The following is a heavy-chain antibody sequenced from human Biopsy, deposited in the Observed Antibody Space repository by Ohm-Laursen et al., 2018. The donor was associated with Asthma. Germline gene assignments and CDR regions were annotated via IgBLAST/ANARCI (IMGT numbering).Heavy chain of an antibody. CDR2: IAWDGINS. CDR3: ARAGESDLVGGLDV. J-gene: IGHJ6*02. D-gene: IGHD2-21*01. CDR1: RFTYE. V-gene: IGHV3-30*03. Sequence: SLRLSCAASRFTYEMHWVRQAPGKGLEWVAYIAWDGINSYYADSVKGRFTISRDNSRNTLYLQKNSLRADDTVVYYCARAGESDLVGGLDVWGQGTTVIVS.